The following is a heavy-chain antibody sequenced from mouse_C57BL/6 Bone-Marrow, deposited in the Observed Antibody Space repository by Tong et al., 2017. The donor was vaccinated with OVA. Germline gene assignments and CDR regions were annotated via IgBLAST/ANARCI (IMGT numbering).Heavy chain of an antibody. V-gene: IGHV5-2*01. D-gene: IGHD3-2*02. CDR2: INSDGGST. Sequence: EVQLQESGGGLVQPGESLKLSCESNEYEFPSHDMSWVRKTPEKGLELVAAINSDGGSTYYPDTMERRFIISRDNTKKTLYLQMSSLRSEDTALYCCARQEGRVPQGYWGQGTTLTVSS. CDR1: EYEFPSHD. CDR3: ARQEGRVPQGY. J-gene: IGHJ2*01.